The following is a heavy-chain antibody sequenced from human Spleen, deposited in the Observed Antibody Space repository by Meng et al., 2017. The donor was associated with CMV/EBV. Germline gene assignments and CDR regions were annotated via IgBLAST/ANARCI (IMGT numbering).Heavy chain of an antibody. CDR2: IYSGGNT. J-gene: IGHJ4*02. V-gene: IGHV3-66*02. D-gene: IGHD3-3*01. Sequence: GGSLRLSCAASGFTVSNNYMSWVRQAPGKGLEWVSVIYSGGNTYYADSVKGRFTISRDNSKNTLYLQMNSLGPEDTAVYYCARSPSDYELWSGPPFAHDYWGQGTLVTVSS. CDR3: ARSPSDYELWSGPPFAHDY. CDR1: GFTVSNNY.